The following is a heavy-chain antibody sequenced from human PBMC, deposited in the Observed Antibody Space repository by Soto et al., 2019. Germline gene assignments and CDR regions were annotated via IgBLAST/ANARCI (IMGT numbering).Heavy chain of an antibody. D-gene: IGHD6-13*01. CDR1: GFSLSNARMG. CDR2: IFSNDEK. Sequence: QVTLKESGPVLVKPTEPLTLTCTVSGFSLSNARMGVSWIRQPPGKALEWLAHIFSNDEKSYSTSLKSRLTISKDTSKSQVVLTMTNMDPVDTATYYCARIPIAAAGKVESITPLWDWGQGTLVTVSS. CDR3: ARIPIAAAGKVESITPLWD. J-gene: IGHJ4*02. V-gene: IGHV2-26*01.